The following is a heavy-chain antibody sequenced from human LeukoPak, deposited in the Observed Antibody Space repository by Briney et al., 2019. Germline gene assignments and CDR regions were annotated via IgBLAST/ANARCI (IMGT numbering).Heavy chain of an antibody. J-gene: IGHJ4*02. CDR3: ARGSGDLYYFDY. CDR2: IYNSGSTNY. Sequence: SETLSLTCTVSGGSISSYYWSWIRQPAGKGLEWIGRIYNSGSTNYNYNPSLKSRVTMSVDTSKNQFSLKLSSVTAADTAVYYCARGSGDLYYFDYWGQGTLVTVSS. CDR1: GGSISSYY. V-gene: IGHV4-4*07. D-gene: IGHD2-15*01.